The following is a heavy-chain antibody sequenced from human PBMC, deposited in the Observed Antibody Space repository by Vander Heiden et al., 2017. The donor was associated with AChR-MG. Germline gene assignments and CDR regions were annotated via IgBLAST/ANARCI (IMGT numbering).Heavy chain of an antibody. D-gene: IGHD3-10*01. Sequence: QVQLQESGPGLVKPSQTLSLTCTVSGGPVNSAAFYWGWIRQHPGKGLEWIGHIYYSGRSEYSPSRKRRVAISMDTSNHQVSLKLSSVNVAATAVYYCAGASGSYDMGGYYFDYWSQGTLVTVSS. CDR3: AGASGSYDMGGYYFDY. J-gene: IGHJ4*02. CDR1: GGPVNSAAFY. CDR2: IYYSGRS. V-gene: IGHV4-31*03.